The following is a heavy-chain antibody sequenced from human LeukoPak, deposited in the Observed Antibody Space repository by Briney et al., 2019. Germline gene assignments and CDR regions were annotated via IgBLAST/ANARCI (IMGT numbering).Heavy chain of an antibody. CDR1: GFTFSSYG. V-gene: IGHV3-30*18. J-gene: IGHJ6*02. Sequence: PGGSLRLSCAASGFTFSSYGMHWVRQAPGKGPEWVAVISYDGSNKYYADSVKGRFTISRDNSKNTLYLQMNSLRAEDTAVYYCAKVTAARSYYYYGMDVWGQGTTVTVSS. CDR3: AKVTAARSYYYYGMDV. D-gene: IGHD6-6*01. CDR2: ISYDGSNK.